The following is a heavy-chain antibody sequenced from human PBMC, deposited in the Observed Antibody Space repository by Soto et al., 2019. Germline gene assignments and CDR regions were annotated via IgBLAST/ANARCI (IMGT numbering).Heavy chain of an antibody. CDR2: IYYSGST. Sequence: QVQLQESGPGLVKPSQTLSLTCTVSGASIGSGDYYWSWIRQPPGKGLEWIGYIYYSGSTYYNPSLKSRLTMSIDTSKNQLSLKLTSVTAADTAVYYCARGVGATYFDYWGQGTLVTVSS. V-gene: IGHV4-30-4*01. CDR1: GASIGSGDYY. J-gene: IGHJ4*02. CDR3: ARGVGATYFDY. D-gene: IGHD1-26*01.